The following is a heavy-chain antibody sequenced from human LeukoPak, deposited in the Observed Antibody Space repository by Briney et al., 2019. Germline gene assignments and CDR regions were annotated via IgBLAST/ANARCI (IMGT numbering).Heavy chain of an antibody. CDR2: IYYSGST. Sequence: SQTLSLTCTVSGGSISSGDYYWSWIRQPPGKGLEWIGYIYYSGSTYYNPSLKSRVTISVDTSRNQFSLKLSSVTAADTAVYYCARDPSYGWFDPWGQGTLVTVSS. J-gene: IGHJ5*02. CDR1: GGSISSGDYY. CDR3: ARDPSYGWFDP. V-gene: IGHV4-30-4*01. D-gene: IGHD5-18*01.